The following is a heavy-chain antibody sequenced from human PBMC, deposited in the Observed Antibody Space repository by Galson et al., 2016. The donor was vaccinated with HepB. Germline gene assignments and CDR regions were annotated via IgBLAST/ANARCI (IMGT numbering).Heavy chain of an antibody. D-gene: IGHD1-26*01. CDR3: AKDMNSSGAYYGFDS. CDR2: ITWDSRAV. CDR1: GFIFNDYA. J-gene: IGHJ4*02. Sequence: SLRLSCAVSGFIFNDYAMHWVRQAPGKGLEWVSGITWDSRAVDYADSVKGRFTISRDNAKNSMYLQMNSLRTEDTALYYCAKDMNSSGAYYGFDSWGQGTQVTVSS. V-gene: IGHV3-9*01.